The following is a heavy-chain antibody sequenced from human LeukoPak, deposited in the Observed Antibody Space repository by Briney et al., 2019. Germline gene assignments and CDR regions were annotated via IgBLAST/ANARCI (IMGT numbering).Heavy chain of an antibody. J-gene: IGHJ4*02. Sequence: ASVRVSCKASGYNFIGFYMHWVRQAPGQSLEWMARINPNSGETSFALSFQGRVTMTRDTSINTAYMELGRLTSDDTAVYFCARGATRLATAGAEFDSWGQGTLVIVSS. CDR2: INPNSGET. CDR1: GYNFIGFY. V-gene: IGHV1-2*06. CDR3: ARGATRLATAGAEFDS. D-gene: IGHD6-13*01.